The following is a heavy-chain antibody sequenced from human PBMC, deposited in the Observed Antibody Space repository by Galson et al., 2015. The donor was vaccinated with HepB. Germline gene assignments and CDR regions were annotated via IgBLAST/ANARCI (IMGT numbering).Heavy chain of an antibody. V-gene: IGHV3-48*02. J-gene: IGHJ6*02. CDR1: GFTFSSYS. CDR2: ISSSSSTI. CDR3: ARECARFFGMVIDATRGMDV. D-gene: IGHD3-3*01. Sequence: SLRLSCAASGFTFSSYSMNWVRQAPGKGLEWVSYISSSSSTIYYADSVKGRFTISRDNAKNSLYLQMNSLRDEDTAVYYCARECARFFGMVIDATRGMDVWGQGTTVTVSS.